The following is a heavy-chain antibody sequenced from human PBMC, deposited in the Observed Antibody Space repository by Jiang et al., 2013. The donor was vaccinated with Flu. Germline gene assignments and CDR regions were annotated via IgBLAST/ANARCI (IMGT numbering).Heavy chain of an antibody. V-gene: IGHV1-3*01. CDR3: ARPTYYYDSSGYQWGNFDY. D-gene: IGHD3-22*01. CDR2: INAGNGNT. Sequence: SGAEVKKPGASVKVSCKASGYTFTSYAMHWVRQAPGQRLEWMGWINAGNGNTKYSQKFQGRVTITRDTSASTAYMELSSLRSEDTAVYYCARPTYYYDSSGYQWGNFDYWGQGTLVIVSS. J-gene: IGHJ4*02. CDR1: GYTFTSYA.